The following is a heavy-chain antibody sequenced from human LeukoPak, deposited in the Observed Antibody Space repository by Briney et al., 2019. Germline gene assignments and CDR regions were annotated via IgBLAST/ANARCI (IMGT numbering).Heavy chain of an antibody. D-gene: IGHD5/OR15-5a*01. V-gene: IGHV1-2*02. Sequence: GASVKVSCKASGYTFTGYYMHWVRQAPGQGLEWMGWINPNSGGTNYAQKFQGRVTMARDTSISTAYMELSRLRSDDTAVYYCARARVDGVPGDYWGQGTLVTVSS. CDR1: GYTFTGYY. CDR3: ARARVDGVPGDY. J-gene: IGHJ4*02. CDR2: INPNSGGT.